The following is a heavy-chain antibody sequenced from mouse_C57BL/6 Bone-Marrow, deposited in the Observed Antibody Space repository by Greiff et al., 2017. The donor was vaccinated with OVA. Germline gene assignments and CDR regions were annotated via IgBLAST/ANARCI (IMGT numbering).Heavy chain of an antibody. CDR3: ARSIYYDIDY. D-gene: IGHD2-4*01. J-gene: IGHJ2*01. CDR2: IDPSDSAT. CDR1: GYTFTSYW. V-gene: IGHV1-52*01. Sequence: VQLQQPGAELVRPGSSVKLSCKASGYTFTSYWMHWVKQRPIQGLEWIGNIDPSDSATHYNQKFKDKATLPVDQSSSTAYMQLSSLTSDDSAVYYCARSIYYDIDYWGQGTTLTVSS.